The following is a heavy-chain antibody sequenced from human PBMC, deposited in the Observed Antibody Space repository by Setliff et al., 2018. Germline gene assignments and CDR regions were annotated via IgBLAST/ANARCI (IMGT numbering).Heavy chain of an antibody. CDR2: MNPNSGNT. D-gene: IGHD4-4*01. CDR3: AKSGDYSNRGRFDC. J-gene: IGHJ4*02. CDR1: GGTFSSYA. Sequence: ASVKVSCKASGGTFSSYAITWVRQAPGQGLEWMGWMNPNSGNTGYAQKFQGRVTMTRNTSISTAYMELSSLRSEDTAVYYCAKSGDYSNRGRFDCWGQGTLVTVSS. V-gene: IGHV1-8*02.